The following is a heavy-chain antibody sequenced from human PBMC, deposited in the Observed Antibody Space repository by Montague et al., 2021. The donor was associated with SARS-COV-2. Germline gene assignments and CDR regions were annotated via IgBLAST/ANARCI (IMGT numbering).Heavy chain of an antibody. CDR2: IYWDDDK. CDR1: GFSLSTSGVG. J-gene: IGHJ3*02. Sequence: PALVKPTQTLTLTCTFSGFSLSTSGVGVGWIRQPPGKALEWLALIYWDDDKRYSPSLKSRLTITKDTSKNQVVLTMTDMDPVDTATYYCAYRRGLLLGDAFDIWGQGTMVTVSS. CDR3: AYRRGLLLGDAFDI. V-gene: IGHV2-5*02. D-gene: IGHD1-26*01.